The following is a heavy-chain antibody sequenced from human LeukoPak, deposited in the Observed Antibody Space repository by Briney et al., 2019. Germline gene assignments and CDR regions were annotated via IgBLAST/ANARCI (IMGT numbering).Heavy chain of an antibody. CDR1: GFTFSSYW. V-gene: IGHV3-7*01. CDR2: IKQDGSEK. Sequence: GGSLRLSCAASGFTFSSYWMSRVRQAPGKGLEWVANIKQDGSEKYYVDSVKGRFTISRDNAKNSLYLQMNSLRAEDTAVYYCARGSGILWFGEEGFDYWGQGTLITVSS. D-gene: IGHD3-10*01. CDR3: ARGSGILWFGEEGFDY. J-gene: IGHJ4*02.